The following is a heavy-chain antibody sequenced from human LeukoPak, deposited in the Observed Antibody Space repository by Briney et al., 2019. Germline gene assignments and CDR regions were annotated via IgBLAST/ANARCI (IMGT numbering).Heavy chain of an antibody. CDR1: GFTFSNYA. J-gene: IGHJ4*02. CDR2: ISGGGGST. D-gene: IGHD3-3*01. V-gene: IGHV3-23*01. CDR3: ARGSGRITIFGVPY. Sequence: GGSLRLSCTASGFTFSNYAMSWVRQAPGKGLHWVSAISGGGGSTYYTDSVKGRFTISRDNAKNSLYLQMSSLRVEDTAVYYCARGSGRITIFGVPYWGQGTLVTVSS.